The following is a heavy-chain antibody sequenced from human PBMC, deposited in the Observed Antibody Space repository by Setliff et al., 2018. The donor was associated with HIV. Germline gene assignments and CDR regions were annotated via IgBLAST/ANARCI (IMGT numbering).Heavy chain of an antibody. V-gene: IGHV1-69*13. CDR3: ASGSHGEGATDY. CDR2: IIPIFGTA. D-gene: IGHD1-26*01. J-gene: IGHJ4*02. CDR1: GGTFSSYA. Sequence: SVKVSCKASGGTFSSYAISWVRQAPGQGLEWMGRIIPIFGTANYAQKFQGRVTITADESTNTAYMELSSLRSEDTAVYHCASGSHGEGATDYWGLGTLVTVSS.